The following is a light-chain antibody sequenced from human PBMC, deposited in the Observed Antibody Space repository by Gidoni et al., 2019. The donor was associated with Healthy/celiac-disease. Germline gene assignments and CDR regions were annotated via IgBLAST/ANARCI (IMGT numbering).Light chain of an antibody. J-gene: IGKJ4*01. CDR2: DAS. V-gene: IGKV3-11*01. CDR1: QSVSSY. Sequence: EIVLTQSPATLSSSPGERATPSCRASQSVSSYLAWYQQKPGQAPRLLIYDASNRATGIPARFSGSGSGTDFTLTISSLEPEDFAVYYCQQRSNWLTFGGXTKVEIK. CDR3: QQRSNWLT.